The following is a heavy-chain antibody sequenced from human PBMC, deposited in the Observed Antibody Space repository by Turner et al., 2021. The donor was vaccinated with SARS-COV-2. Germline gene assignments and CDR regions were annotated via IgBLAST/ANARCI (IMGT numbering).Heavy chain of an antibody. CDR2: IKSRTDGGTT. V-gene: IGHV3-15*01. Sequence: EVQLVGSGGGLVRPGGSLRLSCAASGFTFSDAYMSWVGQAPGKGLEGVGRIKSRTDGGTTDYAAPVKGRFTISRDDSENTMYMQMNSLKTEDTAVYYCTCRGKVSYTWFDPWGQGTLVTVSS. CDR1: GFTFSDAY. CDR3: TCRGKVSYTWFDP. J-gene: IGHJ5*02. D-gene: IGHD2-8*01.